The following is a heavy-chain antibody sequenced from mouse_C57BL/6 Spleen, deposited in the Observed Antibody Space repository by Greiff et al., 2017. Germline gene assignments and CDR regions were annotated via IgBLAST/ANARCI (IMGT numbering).Heavy chain of an antibody. CDR3: AREEDYYGSSSDY. J-gene: IGHJ2*01. CDR2: IYPGDGDT. D-gene: IGHD1-1*01. V-gene: IGHV1-80*01. Sequence: QVQLQQSGAELVKPGASVKISCKASGYAFSSYWMNWVKQRPGKGLEWIGQIYPGDGDTTYNGKFKGKATLTADKSSSTAYMQLSSLTSEDSAVYFCAREEDYYGSSSDYWGQGTTRTVSS. CDR1: GYAFSSYW.